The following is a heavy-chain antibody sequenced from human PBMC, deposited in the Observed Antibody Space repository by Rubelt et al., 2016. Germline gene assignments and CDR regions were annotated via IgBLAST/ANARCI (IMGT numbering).Heavy chain of an antibody. D-gene: IGHD6-19*01. Sequence: GGSLRLSCAASGFTFSNYAMTWVRQAPGKGLEWVSAIDSGAVNTYYADSVKGRFTISRDNSKKTLYFQMNSLRAEDTAVYYCARGAEYTSGGNNWFDPWGQGTLVTVSS. CDR3: ARGAEYTSGGNNWFDP. CDR1: GFTFSNYA. CDR2: IDSGAVNT. V-gene: IGHV3-23*01. J-gene: IGHJ5*02.